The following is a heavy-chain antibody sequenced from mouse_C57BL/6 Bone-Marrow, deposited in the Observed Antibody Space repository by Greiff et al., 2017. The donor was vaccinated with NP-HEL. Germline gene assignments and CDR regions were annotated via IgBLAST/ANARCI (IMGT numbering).Heavy chain of an antibody. CDR1: GYTFTSYW. Sequence: QQSCKASGYTFTSYWMHWVKQRPGQGLEWIGEIDPSDSYTNYNQKFKGKSKLTVDKSSSTAYMQLSSLTSEDSAVYYCARSLYGYDRTWFAYWGQGTLVTVSA. J-gene: IGHJ3*01. D-gene: IGHD2-2*01. CDR2: IDPSDSYT. V-gene: IGHV1-69*01. CDR3: ARSLYGYDRTWFAY.